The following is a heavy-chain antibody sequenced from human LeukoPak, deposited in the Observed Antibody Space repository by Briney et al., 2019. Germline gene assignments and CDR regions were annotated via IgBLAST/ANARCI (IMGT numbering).Heavy chain of an antibody. V-gene: IGHV4-34*01. CDR1: GGSFSDYY. D-gene: IGHD5-12*01. J-gene: IGHJ4*02. CDR3: ARCGGYDYLDDY. Sequence: TSETLSLTCAVYGGSFSDYYWTWIRQPPGEGLEWIGEINYSGNTKYNPSLKSRVSISADASKNQFSLKLTSVTAADTAVYYRARCGGYDYLDDYWGQGTLVTVSS. CDR2: INYSGNT.